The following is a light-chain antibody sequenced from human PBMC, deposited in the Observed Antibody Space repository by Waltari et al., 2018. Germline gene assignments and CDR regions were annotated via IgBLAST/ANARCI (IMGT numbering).Light chain of an antibody. Sequence: QTVVTQEPSLSVSPGGTITLTCDLTSGSVSTDYYPSWYHQNPVQAPPTLIYNTKSRSAGVPDRFSGSILGNKAALTITGAQADDESDYYFVLYMGRGVSVFGGGTKLTVL. V-gene: IGLV8-61*01. CDR1: SGSVSTDYY. J-gene: IGLJ3*02. CDR3: VLYMGRGVSV. CDR2: NTK.